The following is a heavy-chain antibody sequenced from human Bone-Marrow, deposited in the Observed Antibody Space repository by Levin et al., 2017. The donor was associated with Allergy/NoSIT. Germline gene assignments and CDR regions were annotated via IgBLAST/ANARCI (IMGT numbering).Heavy chain of an antibody. V-gene: IGHV5-51*01. D-gene: IGHD3-10*01. Sequence: GESLKISCEGSGSGYYISNYWFGWVRQMPGKGLEWMGVIYFRDYDTRYTPSFQGQVTISADRSIRTAYLQWSSLKASDTAMYYCAGAIHGSSFFDYWAQGTLVTVSS. CDR1: GYYISNYW. J-gene: IGHJ4*02. CDR2: IYFRDYDT. CDR3: AGAIHGSSFFDY.